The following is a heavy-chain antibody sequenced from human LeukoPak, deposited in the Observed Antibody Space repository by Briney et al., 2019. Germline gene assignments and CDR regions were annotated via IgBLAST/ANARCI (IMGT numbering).Heavy chain of an antibody. V-gene: IGHV4-34*01. CDR2: INHSGST. D-gene: IGHD3-22*01. CDR1: GGSFSGYY. J-gene: IGHJ6*02. CDR3: ARGGDYYDSSGPYGMGV. Sequence: SETLSLTCAVYGGSFSGYYWSWIRQPPGKGLEWIGEINHSGSTNYNPSLKSRVTISVDTSKNQFSLKLSSVTAADTAVYYCARGGDYYDSSGPYGMGVWGQGTTVTVSS.